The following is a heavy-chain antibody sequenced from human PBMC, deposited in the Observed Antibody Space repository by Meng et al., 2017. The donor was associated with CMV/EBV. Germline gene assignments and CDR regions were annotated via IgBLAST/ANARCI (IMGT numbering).Heavy chain of an antibody. CDR2: INSNSGGT. Sequence: ASVKVSCKASGYTFTGYYMHWVRQAPGLGLEWMGWINSNSGGTNYAQKFQGRVTMTRDTSISTAYMELSRLRSDDTAVYYCARTPADYDILTGYYTGFDYWGQGTLVTVSS. V-gene: IGHV1-2*02. CDR1: GYTFTGYY. D-gene: IGHD3-9*01. CDR3: ARTPADYDILTGYYTGFDY. J-gene: IGHJ4*02.